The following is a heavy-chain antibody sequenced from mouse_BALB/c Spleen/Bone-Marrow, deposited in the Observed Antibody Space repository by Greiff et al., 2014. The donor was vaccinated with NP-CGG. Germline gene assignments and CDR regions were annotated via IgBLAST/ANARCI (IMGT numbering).Heavy chain of an antibody. V-gene: IGHV1-9*01. D-gene: IGHD1-1*01. J-gene: IGHJ1*01. CDR3: AREDGLWYFDV. CDR1: GYTFSSYW. Sequence: VQLQQSGAELMKPGASVKISCKATGYTFSSYWIEWVKQRPGHGLEWIGEILPGSGSTNYNEKFKGKATFTADTSSNTAYMQLSGLTSEDSAVYYCAREDGLWYFDVWGAGTTVTVPS. CDR2: ILPGSGST.